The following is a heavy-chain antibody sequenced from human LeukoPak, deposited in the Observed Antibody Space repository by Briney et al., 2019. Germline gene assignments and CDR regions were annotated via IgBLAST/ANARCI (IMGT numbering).Heavy chain of an antibody. J-gene: IGHJ4*02. CDR1: GFTFSTYA. CDR3: AKLPLFYDSSAYYYDVI. Sequence: PGGSLRLSCAASGFTFSTYAMNWVRQAPGKELEWVSAITSSGGNTYYADSVKGRFTISRDNSKNTLYLQMNSLRAEDTAVYYCAKLPLFYDSSAYYYDVIWGQGTLVTVSS. D-gene: IGHD3-22*01. CDR2: ITSSGGNT. V-gene: IGHV3-23*01.